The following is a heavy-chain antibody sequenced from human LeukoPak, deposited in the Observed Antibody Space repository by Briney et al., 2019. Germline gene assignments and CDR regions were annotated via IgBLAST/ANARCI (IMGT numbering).Heavy chain of an antibody. J-gene: IGHJ6*02. CDR1: GGTFSSYA. Sequence: SVKVSCKASGGTFSSYAISWVRQAPGQGLEWMGGIIPIFGTANYAQKFQGRVTITADESTSTTYMELSSLRSEDTAVYYCASVYKYGMDVWGQGTTVIVSS. CDR2: IIPIFGTA. CDR3: ASVYKYGMDV. V-gene: IGHV1-69*13.